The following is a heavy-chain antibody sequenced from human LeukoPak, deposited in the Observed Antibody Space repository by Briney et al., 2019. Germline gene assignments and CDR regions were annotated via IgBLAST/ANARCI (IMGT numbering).Heavy chain of an antibody. V-gene: IGHV5-51*01. J-gene: IGHJ4*02. D-gene: IGHD6-6*01. CDR1: GYSFTDYW. CDR2: IYPGDSDT. Sequence: GESLKIPCRGSGYSFTDYWIGWVRQMPGKGLEWMGIIYPGDSDTRYSPSFQGQVTISADKSISTAYLQWSSLKASDTAMYYCARRDGYSSSPPLDYWGQGTLVTVSS. CDR3: ARRDGYSSSPPLDY.